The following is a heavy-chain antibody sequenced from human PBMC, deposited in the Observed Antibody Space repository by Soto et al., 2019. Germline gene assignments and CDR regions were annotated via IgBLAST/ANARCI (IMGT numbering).Heavy chain of an antibody. J-gene: IGHJ3*01. D-gene: IGHD3-3*01. Sequence: QVQLVQSGAAVKKPGGSVKVSCKASGYTFTDYYIHWVRQAPGQGLEWVGWINPSRGDTKYSQNFQGRVTMTRDTSINTAYWEVVSLRSGDTAVYYCARSGLTVFGVVVMSNEDFNVWGQGTMVTVSP. CDR2: INPSRGDT. CDR3: ARSGLTVFGVVVMSNEDFNV. CDR1: GYTFTDYY. V-gene: IGHV1-2*02.